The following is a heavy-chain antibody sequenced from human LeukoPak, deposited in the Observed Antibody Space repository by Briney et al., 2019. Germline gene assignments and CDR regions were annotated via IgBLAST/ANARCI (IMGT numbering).Heavy chain of an antibody. CDR3: ARHPGYSSGWYYFDY. J-gene: IGHJ4*02. CDR2: IYYSGST. D-gene: IGHD6-19*01. Sequence: SETLSLTCTVSGGSISSSSYYWGWIRQPPGKGLEWIGSIYYSGSTYYNPSLKSRVTISVDTSKNQFSLKLSSVTAADTAVHYCARHPGYSSGWYYFDYWGQGTLVTVSS. CDR1: GGSISSSSYY. V-gene: IGHV4-39*01.